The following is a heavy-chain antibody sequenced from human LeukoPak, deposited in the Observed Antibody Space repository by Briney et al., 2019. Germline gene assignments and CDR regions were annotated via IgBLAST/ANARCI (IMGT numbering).Heavy chain of an antibody. D-gene: IGHD3-22*01. J-gene: IGHJ4*02. V-gene: IGHV3-53*05. CDR3: AKDQTRITMIVVVSTFDY. Sequence: GSLRLSCAASGFTVSSDYMTWVRQAPGKGLEWVSFVYSGGSTYYEDSVKGRFTISRDNSKNTLYLQMNSLRAEDTAVYYCAKDQTRITMIVVVSTFDYWGQGTLVTVSS. CDR2: VYSGGST. CDR1: GFTVSSDY.